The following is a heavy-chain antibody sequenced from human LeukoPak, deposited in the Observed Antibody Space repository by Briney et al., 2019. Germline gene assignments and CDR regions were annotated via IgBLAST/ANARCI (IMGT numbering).Heavy chain of an antibody. V-gene: IGHV1-24*01. CDR3: ATAVCGVCYLGY. CDR2: FDPEDGET. Sequence: GASVKVSCKVSGYTLTELSMHWVRQAPGKGLEWMGGFDPEDGETIYAQKFQGRVTMTEDTSTDTAYMELSSLRSEDTAVYYCATAVCGVCYLGYWGQGTLVTVSS. CDR1: GYTLTELS. D-gene: IGHD2-8*02. J-gene: IGHJ4*02.